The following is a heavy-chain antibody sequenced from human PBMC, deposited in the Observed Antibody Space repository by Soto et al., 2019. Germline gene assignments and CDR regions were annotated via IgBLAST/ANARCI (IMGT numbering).Heavy chain of an antibody. J-gene: IGHJ3*02. Sequence: PSETLSLTCTVSGGSIRNYYWSWVRQPPGKGLEWTGYIYYSGSTNYNPSLKSRVTISVDTSKNQFSLKLSSVTAADTAVYYCARNNRDAFDIWGQGTMVTVSS. CDR2: IYYSGST. CDR1: GGSIRNYY. CDR3: ARNNRDAFDI. V-gene: IGHV4-59*01.